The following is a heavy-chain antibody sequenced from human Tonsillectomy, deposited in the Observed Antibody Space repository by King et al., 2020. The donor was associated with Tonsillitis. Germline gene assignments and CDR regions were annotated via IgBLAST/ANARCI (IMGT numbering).Heavy chain of an antibody. D-gene: IGHD4-17*01. J-gene: IGHJ3*02. CDR3: ARAAEKYGDYAFDI. Sequence: VQLQESGPGLVKPSQTLSLTCTVSGGSISSGGYYWSWIRQHPGKGLEWIGYIYYSGSTYFNPSLKSRVTISVDTSKNQFSLKLSSVTAADTAVYYCARAAEKYGDYAFDIWGQGTMVTVSS. V-gene: IGHV4-31*03. CDR1: GGSISSGGYY. CDR2: IYYSGST.